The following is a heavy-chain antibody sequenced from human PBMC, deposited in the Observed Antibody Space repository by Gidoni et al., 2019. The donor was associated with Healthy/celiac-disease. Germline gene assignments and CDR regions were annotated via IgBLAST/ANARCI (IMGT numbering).Heavy chain of an antibody. J-gene: IGHJ5*02. CDR1: GFTFSSSS. V-gene: IGHV3-21*01. D-gene: IGHD5-18*01. CDR2: ISSSSSYI. Sequence: EVQLVESGGGLVRPGGSLRLSCAASGFTFSSSSMNWVRQAPGKGLEWVSSISSSSSYIYYADSVKGRFTISRDNAKNSLYLQMNSLRAEDTAVYYCASLTTSGYSYGVNWFDPWGQGTLVTVSS. CDR3: ASLTTSGYSYGVNWFDP.